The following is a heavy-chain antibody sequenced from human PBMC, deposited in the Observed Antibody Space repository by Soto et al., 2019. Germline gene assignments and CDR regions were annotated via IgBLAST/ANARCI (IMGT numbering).Heavy chain of an antibody. Sequence: EVQLVESGGGLVKPGGSLRLSCAAAGFTFSSYSMNWVRQAPGKGLEWVSSISSSSSYIYYADSVKGRFTISRDNAKNSLYLKMNSLRAEDTAVYYCARDRPHYDFWSGYLTTYYYYGMDVWGQGTTVTVSS. CDR2: ISSSSSYI. CDR1: GFTFSSYS. J-gene: IGHJ6*02. V-gene: IGHV3-21*01. CDR3: ARDRPHYDFWSGYLTTYYYYGMDV. D-gene: IGHD3-3*01.